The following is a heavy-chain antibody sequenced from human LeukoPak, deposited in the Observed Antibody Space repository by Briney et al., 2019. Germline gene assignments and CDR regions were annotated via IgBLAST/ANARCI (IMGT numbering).Heavy chain of an antibody. Sequence: GASVKVSCKASGYTFTNYGISWVRQAPGQGLEWMGWISGYNGKTNYAQNFQGRVTMTTDTSTSTAYMELSSLRSEDTAVYYCARVEDCSNGICPFDYWGQGTLVTVSS. V-gene: IGHV1-18*01. D-gene: IGHD2-8*01. CDR1: GYTFTNYG. CDR2: ISGYNGKT. CDR3: ARVEDCSNGICPFDY. J-gene: IGHJ4*02.